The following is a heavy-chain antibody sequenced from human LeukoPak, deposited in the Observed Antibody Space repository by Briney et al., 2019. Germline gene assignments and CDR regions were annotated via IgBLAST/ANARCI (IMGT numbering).Heavy chain of an antibody. D-gene: IGHD3-22*01. CDR2: ISGSGGST. V-gene: IGHV3-23*01. J-gene: IGHJ4*02. Sequence: PGGSLRLSCAASGFTFSSYAMSWVRQAPGKGVEWVSAISGSGGSTYYADSVKGRFTISRDNSKNTLYLQMNSLRAEDTAVYYCAKDPYYYDSSGYHPNYLDYWGQGTLVTVSS. CDR3: AKDPYYYDSSGYHPNYLDY. CDR1: GFTFSSYA.